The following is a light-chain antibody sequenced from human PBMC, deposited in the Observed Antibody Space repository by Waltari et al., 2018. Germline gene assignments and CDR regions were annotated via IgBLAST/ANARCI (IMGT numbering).Light chain of an antibody. J-gene: IGKJ1*01. Sequence: EIDLTQSPGTLSLSPGERATLSCRASQSVSRALAWYQQNPGQAPRLLIYGASNRATGIPDRFSGSGSGTDFSLIISRLEPEDFAVYYCQHYVSLPVTFGQGTKVEIK. CDR1: QSVSRA. V-gene: IGKV3-20*01. CDR2: GAS. CDR3: QHYVSLPVT.